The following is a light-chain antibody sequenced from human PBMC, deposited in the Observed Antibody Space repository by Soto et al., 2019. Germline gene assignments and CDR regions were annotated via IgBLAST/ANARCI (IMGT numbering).Light chain of an antibody. J-gene: IGLJ2*01. Sequence: QSVLTQPPSASGTPGQRGTISCSGGSSNIKTNGVSWYQQVPGAAPKLLIYSNNQRPSGAPDRFTGSKSGTSASLAIAGLQSEDEATYHCATWDDSLNGLIFGGGTKVTVL. V-gene: IGLV1-44*01. CDR1: SSNIKTNG. CDR2: SNN. CDR3: ATWDDSLNGLI.